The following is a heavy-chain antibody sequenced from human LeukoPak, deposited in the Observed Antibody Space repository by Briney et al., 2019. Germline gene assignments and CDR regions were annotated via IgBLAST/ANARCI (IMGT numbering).Heavy chain of an antibody. Sequence: GESLKISCKASGYTFTNHWIAWVRQMPGKGLEWMGFIYPDDSDTRYSPSFQGQVTISADKSISTAYLQWNTLKASDTAMDYCASCSKSGAYCSGLPPDYWGQGTWSPSPQ. CDR3: ASCSKSGAYCSGLPPDY. CDR2: IYPDDSDT. V-gene: IGHV5-51*01. D-gene: IGHD6-19*01. J-gene: IGHJ4*02. CDR1: GYTFTNHW.